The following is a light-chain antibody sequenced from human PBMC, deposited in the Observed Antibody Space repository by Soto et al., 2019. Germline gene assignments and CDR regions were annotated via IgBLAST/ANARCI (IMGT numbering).Light chain of an antibody. CDR2: ATS. Sequence: DIQMTQSPSSLSASVGDRVTITCRASQTISNYLNWYQQRPGRAPKLLVYATSTLQSGVPSRFSGSGSGTDFTLTISRLQPEDSSTYYCQQTYSTPYTFGHATKLEIK. CDR3: QQTYSTPYT. CDR1: QTISNY. J-gene: IGKJ2*01. V-gene: IGKV1-39*01.